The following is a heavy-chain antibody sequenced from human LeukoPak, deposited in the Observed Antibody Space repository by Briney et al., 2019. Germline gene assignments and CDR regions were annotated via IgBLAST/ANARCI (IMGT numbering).Heavy chain of an antibody. Sequence: GALRLSCAASGFTFSSYGMHWVRQAPGKGLEWVSAISGSGGSTYYADSVRGRFTISRDNSKNTLYLQMNSLRAEDTAVYYCAKSGRGDPSYFDYWGQGTLVTVSS. CDR3: AKSGRGDPSYFDY. V-gene: IGHV3-23*01. CDR2: ISGSGGST. J-gene: IGHJ4*02. D-gene: IGHD7-27*01. CDR1: GFTFSSYG.